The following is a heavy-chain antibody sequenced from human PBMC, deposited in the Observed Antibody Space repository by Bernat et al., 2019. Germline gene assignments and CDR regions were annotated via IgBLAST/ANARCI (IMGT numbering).Heavy chain of an antibody. CDR3: ARARGYSYGYVDY. CDR2: IYSGGST. CDR1: GFTVSSTY. V-gene: IGHV3-66*01. Sequence: EVQLVESGGGLVQPGGSLRLSCAASGFTVSSTYMSWVRQAPGKGLEWVSVIYSGGSTYYADSVKGRFTISRDNTKNTLYLQMNSLRAEDTAVYYCARARGYSYGYVDYWGQGTLVTVSS. J-gene: IGHJ4*02. D-gene: IGHD5-18*01.